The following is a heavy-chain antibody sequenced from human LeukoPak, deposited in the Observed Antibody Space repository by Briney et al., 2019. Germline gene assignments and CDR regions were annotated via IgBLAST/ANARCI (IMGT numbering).Heavy chain of an antibody. CDR2: INPDSGGT. J-gene: IGHJ4*02. D-gene: IGHD6-13*01. Sequence: ASVKVSCKASGYTFTSHYMHWVRQAPGQGLEWMGWINPDSGGTNYAQNFQGRVTLTRDTSISTAYMELSRLRSDDTAVYYCARVAYSSNWYFDYWGQGTLVTVSS. CDR1: GYTFTSHY. V-gene: IGHV1-2*02. CDR3: ARVAYSSNWYFDY.